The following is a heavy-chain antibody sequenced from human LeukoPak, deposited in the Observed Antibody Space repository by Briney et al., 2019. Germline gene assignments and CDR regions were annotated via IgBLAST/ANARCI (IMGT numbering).Heavy chain of an antibody. D-gene: IGHD3-10*01. J-gene: IGHJ4*02. CDR2: ISSSGSTI. V-gene: IGHV3-11*01. CDR1: GFTFSDYY. Sequence: GGSLRHSCAASGFTFSDYYMSWIRQAPGKGLEWVSYISSSGSTIYYADSVKGRFTISRDNAKNSLYLQMNSLRAEDTAVYYCARVGLPVAQGRYYFDYWGQGTLVTVSS. CDR3: ARVGLPVAQGRYYFDY.